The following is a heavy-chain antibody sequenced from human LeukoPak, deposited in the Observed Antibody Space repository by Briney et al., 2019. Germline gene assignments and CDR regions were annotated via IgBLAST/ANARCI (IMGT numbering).Heavy chain of an antibody. CDR3: ARDHITDYYFDY. V-gene: IGHV3-30-3*01. CDR1: GFTFSSYA. D-gene: IGHD1-20*01. Sequence: GGSLRLSCAASGFTFSSYAMHWVRQAPGKGLEWVAVISYDGSNKYYADSVKGRFTISRDNSKNTLYLQMNSLRAEDTAVYYCARDHITDYYFDYWGQGTLVTVSS. J-gene: IGHJ4*02. CDR2: ISYDGSNK.